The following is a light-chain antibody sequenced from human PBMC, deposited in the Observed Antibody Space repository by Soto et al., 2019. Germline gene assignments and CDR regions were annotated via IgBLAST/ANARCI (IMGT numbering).Light chain of an antibody. Sequence: DIVLTQSPGTLSLSPGERATLSCRASQSVSAGYFAWYQQRPGQAPRLLIYETSSRTTGLPDRFSGSGSGTAFTLTISRLEPEDFAVYYCQQYGDSPTFGQGTKVEIK. J-gene: IGKJ1*01. CDR1: QSVSAGY. CDR2: ETS. CDR3: QQYGDSPT. V-gene: IGKV3-20*01.